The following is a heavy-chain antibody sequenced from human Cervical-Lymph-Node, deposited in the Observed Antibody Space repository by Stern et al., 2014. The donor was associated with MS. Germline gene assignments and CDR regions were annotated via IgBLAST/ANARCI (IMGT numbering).Heavy chain of an antibody. Sequence: VQLVESGGGVVQPGRSLTLSCAASGFSLSSMHWVRQAPGKGLEWVAVMSFVGGNKKYGDSVKGRFSISRDMANNTLFLQMNSLRPEDTAVYYCMGVGDAMHVWGQGTTVIVSS. CDR3: MGVGDAMHV. CDR2: MSFVGGNK. CDR1: GFSLSS. J-gene: IGHJ6*02. V-gene: IGHV3-30*03.